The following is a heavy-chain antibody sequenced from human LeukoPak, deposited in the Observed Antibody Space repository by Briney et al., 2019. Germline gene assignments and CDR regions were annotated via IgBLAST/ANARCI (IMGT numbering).Heavy chain of an antibody. Sequence: SETLSFTCTVSGGSISNGGSYWSWIRQHPGRGLEQIVCVYYSVSSSYNPSLKSRVTISVATSKNQFSVKLSSVTAADTAVYYCAREVPPDTLRRWFDPWGQGTLVTVSS. J-gene: IGHJ5*02. D-gene: IGHD5-12*01. CDR1: GGSISNGGSY. CDR2: VYYSVSS. V-gene: IGHV4-31*03. CDR3: AREVPPDTLRRWFDP.